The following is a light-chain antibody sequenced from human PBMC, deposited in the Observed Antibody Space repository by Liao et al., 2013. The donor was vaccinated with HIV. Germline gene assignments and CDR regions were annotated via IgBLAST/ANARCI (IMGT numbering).Light chain of an antibody. J-gene: IGLJ2*01. CDR2: KDS. CDR3: QSADSSGTVV. Sequence: SYELTQPPSVSVSPGQTARITCSGDALPKVYAYWYQQKPGQAPVLVIYKDSERPSGIPERFSGSSSGTTVTLTISGVQAEDEADYYCQSADSSGTVVFGGGTKLTVL. V-gene: IGLV3-25*03. CDR1: ALPKVY.